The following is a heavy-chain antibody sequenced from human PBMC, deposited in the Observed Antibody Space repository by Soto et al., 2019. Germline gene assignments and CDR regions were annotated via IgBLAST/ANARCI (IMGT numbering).Heavy chain of an antibody. V-gene: IGHV1-18*04. CDR2: ISAYNGNT. D-gene: IGHD2-15*01. CDR3: AREPGGHFDY. J-gene: IGHJ4*02. CDR1: GYTFTSYG. Sequence: ASVKVSCKASGYTFTSYGISWVRQAPGQGLEWMGWISAYNGNTNYAQKLQGRVTMTTDTPTRTAYREMRGLRSDDTAVYYCAREPGGHFDYWGQGTLVTVSS.